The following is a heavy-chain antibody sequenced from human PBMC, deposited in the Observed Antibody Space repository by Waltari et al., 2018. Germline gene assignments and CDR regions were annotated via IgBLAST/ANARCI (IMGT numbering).Heavy chain of an antibody. CDR1: GGSISSYY. J-gene: IGHJ5*02. Sequence: QVQLQESGPGLVKPSETLSLTCTVSGGSISSYYWSWIRQPPGKGLEWIGYIYYSGSTNYNPSLKSRVTISVDTSKNQFSLKLSSVTAADTAVYYCARDPAYGCFDPWGQGTLVTVSS. D-gene: IGHD3-16*01. V-gene: IGHV4-59*01. CDR3: ARDPAYGCFDP. CDR2: IYYSGST.